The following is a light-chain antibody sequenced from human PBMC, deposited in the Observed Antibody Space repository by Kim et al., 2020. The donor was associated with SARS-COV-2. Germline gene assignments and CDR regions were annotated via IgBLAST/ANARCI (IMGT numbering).Light chain of an antibody. Sequence: RKATSSYSGSSPNMENNYVSWYQQLPGTAPKLLIYDNNKRPSGIPDRFSGSKSGTSATLGITGLQTGDEADYYCGTWDSSLSAAVFGGGTQLTVL. CDR3: GTWDSSLSAAV. J-gene: IGLJ2*01. CDR1: SPNMENNY. V-gene: IGLV1-51*01. CDR2: DNN.